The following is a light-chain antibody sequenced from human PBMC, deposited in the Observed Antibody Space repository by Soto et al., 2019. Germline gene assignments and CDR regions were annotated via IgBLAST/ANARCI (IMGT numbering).Light chain of an antibody. CDR3: QQYYSPPRYT. V-gene: IGKV4-1*01. Sequence: DIVMTQSPEYLAVSLGERATINCKSSQNVFYSSNNKTLIAWYQQKPGQPPKLLIYWASTRDSGVPDRFSGRGSGRDFTLTISSLQAEDVAVYYCQQYYSPPRYTFGQGTRLEIK. CDR1: QNVFYSSNNKTL. CDR2: WAS. J-gene: IGKJ2*01.